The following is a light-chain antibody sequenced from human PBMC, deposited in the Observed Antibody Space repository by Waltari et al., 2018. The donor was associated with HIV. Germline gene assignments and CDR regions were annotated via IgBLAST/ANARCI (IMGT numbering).Light chain of an antibody. CDR1: QVIWRA. Sequence: AIQLTQSPSSLSASVGDRVTITCRESQVIWRALAWYQQKPGKAPNLLIYDASILESGVSSRFSGSGSGTDFTLTISSLQPEDFASYYCQQFNDYPLTFGGGTKVEIQ. J-gene: IGKJ4*01. CDR2: DAS. CDR3: QQFNDYPLT. V-gene: IGKV1D-13*01.